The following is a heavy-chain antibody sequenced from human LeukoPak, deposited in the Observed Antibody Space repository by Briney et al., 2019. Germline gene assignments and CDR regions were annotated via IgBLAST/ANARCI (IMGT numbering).Heavy chain of an antibody. CDR3: ARERGRGRDSPWFDY. CDR1: GFIVSGDF. D-gene: IGHD1-26*01. Sequence: PGRSLRLSCAASGFIVSGDFMSWVRQAPGKGLEWVSVIYSDGSTYYADSVKGRFTTSRDNSKNTLDLQMTGLRAEDTAVYYCARERGRGRDSPWFDYWGQGTLVTVSS. V-gene: IGHV3-53*01. J-gene: IGHJ4*02. CDR2: IYSDGST.